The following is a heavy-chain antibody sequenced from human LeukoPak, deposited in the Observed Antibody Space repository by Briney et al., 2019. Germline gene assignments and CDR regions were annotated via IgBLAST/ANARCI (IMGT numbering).Heavy chain of an antibody. V-gene: IGHV3-9*01. Sequence: GGSLRLSCAASGFTFDDYAMHWVRQAPGKGLEWVSGISWNSGSIGYADSVKGRFTISRDNSKNTLYLQMNSLRAEDTAVYYCARVYCSSTSCYSYYGMDVWGQGTTVTVSS. CDR2: ISWNSGSI. D-gene: IGHD2-2*02. CDR1: GFTFDDYA. J-gene: IGHJ6*02. CDR3: ARVYCSSTSCYSYYGMDV.